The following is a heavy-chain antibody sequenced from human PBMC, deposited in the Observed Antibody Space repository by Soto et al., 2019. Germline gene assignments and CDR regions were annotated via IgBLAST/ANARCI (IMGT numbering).Heavy chain of an antibody. Sequence: ASVKVSCKASGYTFTNYYIHWVRQAPGQGLEWMGKIHPSGGSTNSAQKFQGRVTMTRDTSTSTVYMELSSLRSEDTAIYYCARDRWACSSTSCYSGSPWFDLWGQGXLVTVYS. CDR1: GYTFTNYY. CDR2: IHPSGGST. CDR3: ARDRWACSSTSCYSGSPWFDL. J-gene: IGHJ5*02. V-gene: IGHV1-46*01. D-gene: IGHD2-2*02.